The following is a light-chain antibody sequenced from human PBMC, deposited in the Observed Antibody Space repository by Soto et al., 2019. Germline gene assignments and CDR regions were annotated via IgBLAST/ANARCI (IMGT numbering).Light chain of an antibody. CDR3: LYSNIFLYS. V-gene: IGKV1-5*03. CDR2: KAS. CDR1: QSISYY. J-gene: IGKJ2*01. Sequence: DIQMTQSPSTLSASVGDRVTITCRASQSISYYLAWYQVKPGEAPKLLIYKASVLESGVPSRFSGSGSGTDSPLTISSLQLDDFATYSCLYSNIFLYSFGQGTNLEIK.